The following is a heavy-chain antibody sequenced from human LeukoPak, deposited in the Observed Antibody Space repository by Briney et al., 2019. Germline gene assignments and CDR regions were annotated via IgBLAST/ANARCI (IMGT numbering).Heavy chain of an antibody. Sequence: ASVKVSCKASGYTFTGSYMHWVRQAPGQGLEWMGWINPDNGGTNYAQNLQGRVTMTTDTSTRTAYMELRSLRSDDTALYYCARGYTATGNWYFDLWGRGTLVSVSS. V-gene: IGHV1-2*02. CDR3: ARGYTATGNWYFDL. CDR1: GYTFTGSY. D-gene: IGHD4-17*01. CDR2: INPDNGGT. J-gene: IGHJ2*01.